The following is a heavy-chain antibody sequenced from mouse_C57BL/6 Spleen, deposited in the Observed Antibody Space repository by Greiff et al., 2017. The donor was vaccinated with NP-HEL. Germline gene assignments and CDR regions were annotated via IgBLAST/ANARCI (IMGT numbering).Heavy chain of an antibody. Sequence: VQLQQSGPELVKPGASVKLSCKASGYTFTSYDINWVKQRPGQGLEWIGWSYPRDGSTKYNAKFKGKATLTVDTYSSPAYMELHSQTSDDATVYFCARAASGTCDYWGQGTTLTVSS. J-gene: IGHJ2*01. D-gene: IGHD4-1*01. V-gene: IGHV1-85*01. CDR3: ARAASGTCDY. CDR1: GYTFTSYD. CDR2: SYPRDGST.